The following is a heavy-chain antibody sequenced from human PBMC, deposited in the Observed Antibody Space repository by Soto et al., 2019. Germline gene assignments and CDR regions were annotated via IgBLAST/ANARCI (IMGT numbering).Heavy chain of an antibody. Sequence: SETLSLTCTVSGTSIRGDYWNWIRVPPGEGLEWVGYIDYFGSTTYNPSLKSRVTISLDTSKNQFSLNVASVTAADTAVYYCARTRDYDVLTGWQTYVDTWGQGTLVTVSS. D-gene: IGHD3-9*01. CDR3: ARTRDYDVLTGWQTYVDT. J-gene: IGHJ5*02. CDR2: IDYFGST. V-gene: IGHV4-59*01. CDR1: GTSIRGDY.